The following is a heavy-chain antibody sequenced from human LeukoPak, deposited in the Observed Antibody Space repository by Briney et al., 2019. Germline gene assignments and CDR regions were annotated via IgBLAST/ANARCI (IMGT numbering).Heavy chain of an antibody. CDR3: TYSGSNYPDY. CDR2: INHSGST. V-gene: IGHV4-34*01. J-gene: IGHJ4*02. CDR1: GGSFSGYY. Sequence: PSETLSLTCAVYGGSFSGYYWSWIRQPPGKGLEWIGGINHSGSTNYNPSLKSRVTISVDTSKNQFSLNLGSVIAADTAVYYCTYSGSNYPDYWGQGNLVTVSS. D-gene: IGHD1-26*01.